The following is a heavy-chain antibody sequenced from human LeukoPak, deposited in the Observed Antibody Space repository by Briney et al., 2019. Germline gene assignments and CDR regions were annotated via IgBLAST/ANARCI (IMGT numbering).Heavy chain of an antibody. CDR3: ASRYYYDSSGHQSDLDY. J-gene: IGHJ4*02. CDR2: IIPILGIA. V-gene: IGHV1-69*04. D-gene: IGHD3-22*01. CDR1: GGTSSSYA. Sequence: SVKVSCKASGGTSSSYAISWVRQAPGQGLEWMGRIIPILGIANYAQKFQGRVTITADKSTSTAYMELSSLRSEDTAVYYCASRYYYDSSGHQSDLDYWGQGTLVTVSS.